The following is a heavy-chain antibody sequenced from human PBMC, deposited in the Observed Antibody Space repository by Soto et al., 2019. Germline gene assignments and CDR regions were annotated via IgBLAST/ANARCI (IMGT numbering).Heavy chain of an antibody. V-gene: IGHV4-31*03. CDR3: ARERGFANYDFLSGYLVARSYIDV. Sequence: PSETLSLTCTVSGGSISSGGYYCSWIRQHPGKGLEWIGYSYYRGSTYYNPSLKSRVTISVDTSKNQFSLKLSSVTAADTAVYYCARERGFANYDFLSGYLVARSYIDVWGKGTMLTVSS. J-gene: IGHJ6*04. CDR2: SYYRGST. CDR1: GGSISSGGYY. D-gene: IGHD3-3*01.